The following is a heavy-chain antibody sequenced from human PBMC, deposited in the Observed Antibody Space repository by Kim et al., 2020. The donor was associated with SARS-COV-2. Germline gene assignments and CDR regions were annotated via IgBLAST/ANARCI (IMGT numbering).Heavy chain of an antibody. CDR2: ISYDGSNK. J-gene: IGHJ6*02. Sequence: GGSLRLSCAASGFTFSSYGMHWVRQAPGKGLEWVAVISYDGSNKYYADSVKGRFTISRDNSKNTLYLQMNSLRAEDTAVYYCAKDQAYYYDSSGYYYPTDYSKYCGMDVWGQGTTVTVSS. CDR1: GFTFSSYG. CDR3: AKDQAYYYDSSGYYYPTDYSKYCGMDV. D-gene: IGHD3-22*01. V-gene: IGHV3-30*18.